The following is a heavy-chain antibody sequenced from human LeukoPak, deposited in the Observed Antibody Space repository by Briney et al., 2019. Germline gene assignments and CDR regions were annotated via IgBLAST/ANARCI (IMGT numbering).Heavy chain of an antibody. J-gene: IGHJ4*02. D-gene: IGHD3-10*01. CDR2: ISASAASI. V-gene: IGHV3-23*01. CDR1: GFTFNNYA. CDR3: AKAVRGGSSTYFDY. Sequence: GGSLRLSCAASGFTFNNYAMSWVRQAPGKGLEWVSTISASAASIYYADSVKGRVTISRDNSKNTVYVQMNGLRVEDTAVYYCAKAVRGGSSTYFDYRGQGTLVTVSS.